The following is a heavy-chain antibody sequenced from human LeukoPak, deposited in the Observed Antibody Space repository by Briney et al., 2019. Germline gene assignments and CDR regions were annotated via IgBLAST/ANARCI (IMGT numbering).Heavy chain of an antibody. Sequence: PSETLSLTCTVSGYSISSGYYWGWIRQPPGKGLEWIGSISYNEGSNYNRFLKNRVTISVDISENQFSLKLNSVTAADTAVYFCARGGSGTYYNWAGWFDPWGQGTLVTVSS. CDR2: ISYNEGS. CDR1: GYSISSGYY. CDR3: ARGGSGTYYNWAGWFDP. J-gene: IGHJ5*02. D-gene: IGHD3-10*01. V-gene: IGHV4-38-2*02.